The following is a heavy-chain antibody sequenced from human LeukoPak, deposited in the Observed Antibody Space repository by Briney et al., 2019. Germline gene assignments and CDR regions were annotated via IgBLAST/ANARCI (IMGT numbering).Heavy chain of an antibody. J-gene: IGHJ4*02. CDR1: GFTFSSYA. V-gene: IGHV3-64*01. CDR3: ARGQGRYYGSGSYYNLDY. CDR2: ISSNGGST. Sequence: GGSLRLSCAASGFTFSSYAMHWVRQAPGKGLEYVSAISSNGGSTYYANSVKGRFTISRDNSKNTLYLQMGSLRAEDMAVYYCARGQGRYYGSGSYYNLDYWGQGTLVTVSS. D-gene: IGHD3-10*01.